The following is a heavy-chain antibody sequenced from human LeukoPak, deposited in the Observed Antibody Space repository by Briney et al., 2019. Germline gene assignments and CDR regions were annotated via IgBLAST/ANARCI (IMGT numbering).Heavy chain of an antibody. Sequence: PSETLSLTCTVSGVSISTTSYYCGWIRQPPGKGLEWIVTLYYNGITYYNPSLKSRITICVDTSKNHFSLKLSSGTAADSAVYYCATWSGRCASDAFDIWGQGTMVTVSS. CDR1: GVSISTTSYY. CDR3: ATWSGRCASDAFDI. V-gene: IGHV4-39*02. D-gene: IGHD1-26*01. J-gene: IGHJ3*02. CDR2: LYYNGIT.